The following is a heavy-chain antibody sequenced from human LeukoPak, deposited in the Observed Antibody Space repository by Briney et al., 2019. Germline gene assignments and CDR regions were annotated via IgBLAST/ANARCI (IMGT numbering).Heavy chain of an antibody. D-gene: IGHD3-10*01. CDR3: ATSLLPVPLYY. J-gene: IGHJ4*02. CDR1: GYTFTGYY. V-gene: IGHV1-2*02. Sequence: ASVKVSCKASGYTFTGYYMHWVRQAPGQGLEWMGWINPNSGGTNYAQKLQGRVTMTTDTSTRTAYMELRSLSSDDTAVYYCATSLLPVPLYYWGQGTLVTVSS. CDR2: INPNSGGT.